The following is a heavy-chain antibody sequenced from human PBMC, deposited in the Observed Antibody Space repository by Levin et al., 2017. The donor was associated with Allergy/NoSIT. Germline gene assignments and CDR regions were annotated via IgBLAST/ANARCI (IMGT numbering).Heavy chain of an antibody. CDR3: ARGDCSGGTCNRDAFDI. D-gene: IGHD2-15*01. V-gene: IGHV4-31*03. CDR1: GGSVSSGHYY. Sequence: LRLSCTVSGGSVSSGHYYWSWIRQHPGTGLEWTGYIFFRGRAYYNPSLKSRVTISVDMSKNQFSLKLRSVTAADTAVYYCARGDCSGGTCNRDAFDIWGQGTMVTVSS. J-gene: IGHJ3*02. CDR2: IFFRGRA.